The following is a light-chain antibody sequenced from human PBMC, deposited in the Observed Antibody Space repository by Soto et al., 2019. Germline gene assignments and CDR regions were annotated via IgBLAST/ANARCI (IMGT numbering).Light chain of an antibody. J-gene: IGKJ2*01. CDR2: WAS. V-gene: IGKV4-1*01. CDR3: QQYYGTPPYT. CDR1: QSVLYSSNNKNY. Sequence: IVMTQSPDSLAVSLGERATINCKSSQSVLYSSNNKNYLAWYQQKPRQPPKLLIYWASTRESGVPYRFSGSGSGTDFTLTISSLQAEDVAVYYCQQYYGTPPYTFGQGTKLEIK.